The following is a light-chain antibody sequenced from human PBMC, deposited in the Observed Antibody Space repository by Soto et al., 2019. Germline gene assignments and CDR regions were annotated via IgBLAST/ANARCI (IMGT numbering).Light chain of an antibody. Sequence: QSVLTQPASVSGSPGQSITISCSGTTNDVGGYNYVSWYQQHPGKAPKLLIYGVTDRPSGVSSRFSGSKSGNAASLTISGLQAEDEGDYYCSSYTSSYTRIFGGGTKVTVL. CDR2: GVT. J-gene: IGLJ2*01. V-gene: IGLV2-14*03. CDR1: TNDVGGYNY. CDR3: SSYTSSYTRI.